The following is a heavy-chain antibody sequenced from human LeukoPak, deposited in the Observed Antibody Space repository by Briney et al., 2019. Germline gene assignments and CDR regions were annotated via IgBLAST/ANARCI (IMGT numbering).Heavy chain of an antibody. D-gene: IGHD1-26*01. V-gene: IGHV4-59*11. CDR3: ARVGAPLWGHWFHP. Sequence: SETLSLTCTVSGGSISSHYWSWIGQPPGKGLEWIGYIYYSGSTNYNPSLKSRVPISVDTSKNQFSLKLSSVTAADTAVYYCARVGAPLWGHWFHPWGQGTLVTVSS. CDR2: IYYSGST. J-gene: IGHJ5*02. CDR1: GGSISSHY.